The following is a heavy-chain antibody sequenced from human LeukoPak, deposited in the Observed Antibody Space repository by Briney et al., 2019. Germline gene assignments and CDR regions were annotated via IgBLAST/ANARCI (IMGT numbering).Heavy chain of an antibody. J-gene: IGHJ4*02. Sequence: GGSLRLSCAASGIGFQGSAVHWVRQSSGRGLEWVGCMRDRNKNYAAIYGASMRGRFTISRDDSMNTATLQLNSLRTEDTAVYFCIRHVEYVTPDSWGQGTLVTVSS. CDR2: MRDRNKNYAA. V-gene: IGHV3-73*01. D-gene: IGHD2-21*02. CDR1: GIGFQGSA. CDR3: IRHVEYVTPDS.